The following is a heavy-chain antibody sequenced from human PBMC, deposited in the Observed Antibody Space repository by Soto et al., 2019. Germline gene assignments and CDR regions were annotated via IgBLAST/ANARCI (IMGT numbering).Heavy chain of an antibody. D-gene: IGHD3-10*01. Sequence: QVQLVQSGAEVKKPGSSVKVSCKASRGTFSPYTINWVRQAPGQGLEWMGRIIPFHGVTNYAQKFQARVTITADKSTSTAYMELSGLRFEDTDMYYCTRDWEITVSTWSFGGFWGRGTLVTVSS. J-gene: IGHJ4*02. CDR2: IIPFHGVT. CDR3: TRDWEITVSTWSFGGF. CDR1: RGTFSPYT. V-gene: IGHV1-69*08.